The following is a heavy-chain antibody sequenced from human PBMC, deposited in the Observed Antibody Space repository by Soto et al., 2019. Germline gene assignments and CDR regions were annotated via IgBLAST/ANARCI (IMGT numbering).Heavy chain of an antibody. CDR3: ARSTSCYTGYYHYGMDV. CDR1: GLSLSTSGMC. J-gene: IGHJ6*02. V-gene: IGHV2-70*01. Sequence: SRPTLVNPTQTPTLTCTFSGLSLSTSGMCVSWIPQPPGQALEWLALIDWDDDKYYSTSLKNRLTISKDTSKSQVVLTMTYMDPVDTATYYCARSTSCYTGYYHYGMDVWGQGTTVTVSS. D-gene: IGHD2-2*02. CDR2: IDWDDDK.